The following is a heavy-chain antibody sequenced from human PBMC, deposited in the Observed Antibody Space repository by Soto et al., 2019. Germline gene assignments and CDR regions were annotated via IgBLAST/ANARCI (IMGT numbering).Heavy chain of an antibody. V-gene: IGHV3-23*01. J-gene: IGHJ4*02. CDR1: GFTFTSYA. CDR3: GKLRSFNVAAGFDS. CDR2: LNGIGDST. D-gene: IGHD6-13*01. Sequence: PGGSLRLSSVASGFTFTSYAMSWVRQAPGKGLEWVSGLNGIGDSTYYADSVKGRFTISRDNSKNTLSLQMNSLRAEDTAVYYCGKLRSFNVAAGFDSWGQGTLVTVST.